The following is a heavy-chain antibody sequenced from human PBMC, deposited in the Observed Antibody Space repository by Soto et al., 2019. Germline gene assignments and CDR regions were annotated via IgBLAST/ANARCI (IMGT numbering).Heavy chain of an antibody. Sequence: QVQLVESGGGVVQPGRSLRLSCAASGFTFSDYTIHWVRQAPGKGLEWVALISYDATNKYYSGSVKGRFTISRDNSKNTLYLQMNSLRPEDTAVYYCARAVTRDFDYWGQGTLVTVSS. V-gene: IGHV3-30-3*01. D-gene: IGHD4-17*01. CDR3: ARAVTRDFDY. CDR1: GFTFSDYT. J-gene: IGHJ4*02. CDR2: ISYDATNK.